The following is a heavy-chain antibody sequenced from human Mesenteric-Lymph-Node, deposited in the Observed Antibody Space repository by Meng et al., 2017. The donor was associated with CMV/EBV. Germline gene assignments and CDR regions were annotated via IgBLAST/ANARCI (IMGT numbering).Heavy chain of an antibody. V-gene: IGHV4-61*01. CDR2: IYYSGNT. Sequence: SGGSVSSGSYYWRWIRQPPGKGLEWIGCIYYSGNTNYNPSHRDRVTISVDTSKNQFSLRLNSVTAADTAVYYCARSNSGSLDWFDPWGQGTLVTVSS. D-gene: IGHD1-26*01. J-gene: IGHJ5*02. CDR1: GGSVSSGSYY. CDR3: ARSNSGSLDWFDP.